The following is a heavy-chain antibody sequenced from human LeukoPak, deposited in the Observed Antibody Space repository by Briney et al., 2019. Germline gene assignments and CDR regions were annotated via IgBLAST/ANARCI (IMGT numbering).Heavy chain of an antibody. CDR2: IDANNGDT. J-gene: IGHJ4*02. CDR3: ARDPSSVTLYFFDY. Sequence: ASVKISCKASGYTSRGNYIHWLRQAPGQGLEWMGWIDANNGDTKSAQRFQGRVTMSRATSISTAYMDLSSLSPDDAAVYYCARDPSSVTLYFFDYWGQGTLVTVSS. V-gene: IGHV1-2*02. D-gene: IGHD4-11*01. CDR1: GYTSRGNY.